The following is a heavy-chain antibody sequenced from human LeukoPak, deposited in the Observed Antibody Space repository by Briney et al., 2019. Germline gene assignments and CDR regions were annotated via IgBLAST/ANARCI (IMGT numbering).Heavy chain of an antibody. D-gene: IGHD6-6*01. Sequence: GGSLRLSCAASGFTFSSYGMSWVRQAPGKGLEWVSAISGSDGSTYYADSVKGRFTISRDNSKNTLYLQMNSLRAEDTAVYYCARCRIAARHYYYYYMDVWGKGTTVTVSS. J-gene: IGHJ6*03. CDR1: GFTFSSYG. V-gene: IGHV3-23*01. CDR2: ISGSDGST. CDR3: ARCRIAARHYYYYYMDV.